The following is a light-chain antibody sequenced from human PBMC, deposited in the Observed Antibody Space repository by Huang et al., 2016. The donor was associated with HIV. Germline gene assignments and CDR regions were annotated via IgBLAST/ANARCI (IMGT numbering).Light chain of an antibody. Sequence: DIQMTQSPSSLSAFVGDRVTITCRASHNINSYLIWYQQKPGKAPNLLIYGASSLQSGDPARFSGSGSGTEFTLTISRLQPEDFASYFCQQSYSAPLSFGGGTKVEIK. CDR1: HNINSY. CDR3: QQSYSAPLS. CDR2: GAS. J-gene: IGKJ4*01. V-gene: IGKV1-39*01.